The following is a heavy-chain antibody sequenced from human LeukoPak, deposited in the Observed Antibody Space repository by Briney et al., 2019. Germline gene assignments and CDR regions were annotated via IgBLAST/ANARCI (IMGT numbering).Heavy chain of an antibody. Sequence: SETLSLTCTVSGGSISSSSTYWGWIRQPPGKGLEWIGSIYYSGNTYYNPSLKSRVTISVDTSKNQFSLKLSSVTAADTAVYYCARPGGYCSSTSCYIYFDYWGQGTLVTVSS. D-gene: IGHD2-2*02. CDR2: IYYSGNT. CDR3: ARPGGYCSSTSCYIYFDY. CDR1: GGSISSSSTY. J-gene: IGHJ4*02. V-gene: IGHV4-39*01.